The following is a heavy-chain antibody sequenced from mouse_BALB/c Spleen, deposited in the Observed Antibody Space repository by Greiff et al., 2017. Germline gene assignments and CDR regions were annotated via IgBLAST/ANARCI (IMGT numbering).Heavy chain of an antibody. CDR2: ISYDGSN. V-gene: IGHV3-6*02. J-gene: IGHJ3*01. D-gene: IGHD2-4*01. CDR3: ARYDYDEAWLAY. Sequence: DVKLQESGPGLVKPSQSLSLTCSVTGYSITSGYYWNWIRQFPGNKLEWMGYISYDGSNNYNPSLKNRISITRDTSKNQFFLKLNSVTTEDTATYYCARYDYDEAWLAYWGQGTLVTVSA. CDR1: GYSITSGYY.